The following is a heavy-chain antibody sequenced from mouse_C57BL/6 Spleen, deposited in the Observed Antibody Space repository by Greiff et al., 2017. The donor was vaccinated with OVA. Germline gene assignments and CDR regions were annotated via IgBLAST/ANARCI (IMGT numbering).Heavy chain of an antibody. J-gene: IGHJ1*03. Sequence: LVESGAELVRPGTSVKVSCKASGYAFTNYLIEWVKQRPGQGLEWIGVINPGSGGTNYNEKFKGKATLTADKSSSTAYMQLSSLTSEDSAVYFCARRGYYGSSYGWYFDVWGTGTTVTVSS. CDR2: INPGSGGT. CDR3: ARRGYYGSSYGWYFDV. V-gene: IGHV1-54*01. D-gene: IGHD1-1*01. CDR1: GYAFTNYL.